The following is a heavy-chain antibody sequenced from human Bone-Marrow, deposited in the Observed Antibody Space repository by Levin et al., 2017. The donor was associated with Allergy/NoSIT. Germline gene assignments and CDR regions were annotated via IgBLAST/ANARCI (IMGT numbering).Heavy chain of an antibody. D-gene: IGHD4-11*01. Sequence: SETLSLICSVSGDSVTDSSSFWGWIRQPPGKGLEWIATVYYTGTSYYKTSLRSRATISLDISRNHFSLKLTSVTAADTAVYYCARGEKDWTTVDDYYFDSWGQGTLVAVSS. CDR1: GDSVTDSSSF. V-gene: IGHV4-39*07. CDR2: VYYTGTS. CDR3: ARGEKDWTTVDDYYFDS. J-gene: IGHJ4*02.